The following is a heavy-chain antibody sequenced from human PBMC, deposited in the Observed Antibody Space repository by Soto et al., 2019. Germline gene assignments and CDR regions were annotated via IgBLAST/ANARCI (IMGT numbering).Heavy chain of an antibody. V-gene: IGHV1-8*01. CDR3: ERTRKFDFWRKGLDV. Sequence: QVQLVQSGAEVKKPGASVRVSCKASGYTFTSNDITWVRQAPGQGLEWMGWMDPNSGVSGYAQRFQGRVTMTRNTSITTAHMELSSLTSEDTAVYYCERTRKFDFWRKGLDVWGQGTTVTVSS. D-gene: IGHD3-3*01. CDR1: GYTFTSND. CDR2: MDPNSGVS. J-gene: IGHJ6*02.